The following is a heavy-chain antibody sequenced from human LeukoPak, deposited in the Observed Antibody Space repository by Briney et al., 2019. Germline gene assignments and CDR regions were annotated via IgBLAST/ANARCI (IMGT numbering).Heavy chain of an antibody. Sequence: GGSLRLSCAASGFTFRKYWMSWVRQAPGKGLEWVANMNQDGGEKNYVDSVKGRLTISRDNARNSLYLQMNSLTVDDTAVYYCARDLGYSSFDYWGQGALVTVSS. V-gene: IGHV3-7*01. CDR3: ARDLGYSSFDY. CDR2: MNQDGGEK. D-gene: IGHD2-15*01. CDR1: GFTFRKYW. J-gene: IGHJ4*02.